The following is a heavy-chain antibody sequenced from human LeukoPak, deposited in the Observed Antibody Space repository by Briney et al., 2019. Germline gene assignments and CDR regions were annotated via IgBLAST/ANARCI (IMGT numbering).Heavy chain of an antibody. J-gene: IGHJ3*02. CDR3: ARGGHYDILTGYYRPSPVAFDI. V-gene: IGHV3-33*01. CDR1: GFTFSSSG. CDR2: IWYDGSNK. Sequence: GGSLRLSCAASGFTFSSSGMHWVRQAPGKGLEWVAVIWYDGSNKYYADSVKGRFTISRDNSKNTLSLQMNSLRAEDTAVYYCARGGHYDILTGYYRPSPVAFDIWGQGTMVTVSS. D-gene: IGHD3-9*01.